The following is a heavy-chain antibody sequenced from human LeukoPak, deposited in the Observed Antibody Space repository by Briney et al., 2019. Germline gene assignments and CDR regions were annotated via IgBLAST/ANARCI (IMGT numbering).Heavy chain of an antibody. J-gene: IGHJ4*02. CDR2: INHSGST. V-gene: IGHV4-34*01. Sequence: SETLSLTCAVYGGSFSGYYWSWIRQPPGKGLEWIGEINHSGSTNYNPSLKSRVTISVDTSKNQFSLKLSSVTAADTAVYYCARSTWYVEYWGQGTLVTVSS. CDR3: ARSTWYVEY. CDR1: GGSFSGYY.